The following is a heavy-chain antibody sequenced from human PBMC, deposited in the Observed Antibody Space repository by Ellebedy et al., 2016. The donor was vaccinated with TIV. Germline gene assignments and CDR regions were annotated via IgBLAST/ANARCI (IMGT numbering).Heavy chain of an antibody. CDR2: ISGYNGDR. V-gene: IGHV1-18*01. CDR3: ARDLSSGDAFDI. Sequence: AASVKVSCKASGYFFTSYGISWVRQAPGQGLEWMGWISGYNGDREYAQKLQDRLTMTTDTSTNTAYMELRSLRSDDTAVYYCARDLSSGDAFDIWGQGTLVTVSS. CDR1: GYFFTSYG. J-gene: IGHJ3*02.